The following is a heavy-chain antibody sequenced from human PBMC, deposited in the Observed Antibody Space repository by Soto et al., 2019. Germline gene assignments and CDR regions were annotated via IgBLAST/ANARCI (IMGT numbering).Heavy chain of an antibody. J-gene: IGHJ6*02. V-gene: IGHV4-59*01. Sequence: ASETLSLTCTVSGGSISGYYWSWIRQPPGKGLEWIGHIFYSGSTKYNPSLKSRVTISVDTSKTQFSRKLSSVTAADKAVYYWARDRKKVTCYYGMDVWGQGTTVTVSS. D-gene: IGHD2-21*02. CDR3: ARDRKKVTCYYGMDV. CDR1: GGSISGYY. CDR2: IFYSGST.